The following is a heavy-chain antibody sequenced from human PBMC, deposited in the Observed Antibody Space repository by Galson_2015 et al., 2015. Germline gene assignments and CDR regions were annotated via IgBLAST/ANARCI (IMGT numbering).Heavy chain of an antibody. Sequence: LSLTCTVSGGSISSGDYYWSWIRQPPGKGLEWIGYIYYSGSTYYNPSLKSRVTISVDTSKNQFSLKLSSVTAADTAVYYCARFYSSSHYYYYYGMDVWGQGTTVTVSS. CDR1: GGSISSGDYY. D-gene: IGHD6-19*01. V-gene: IGHV4-30-4*01. CDR3: ARFYSSSHYYYYYGMDV. CDR2: IYYSGST. J-gene: IGHJ6*02.